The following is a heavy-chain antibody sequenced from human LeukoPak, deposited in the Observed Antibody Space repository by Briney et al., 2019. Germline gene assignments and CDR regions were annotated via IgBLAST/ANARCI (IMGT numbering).Heavy chain of an antibody. V-gene: IGHV4-59*01. D-gene: IGHD3-10*01. CDR2: IYYSGST. J-gene: IGHJ4*02. CDR3: ARSGRGNSAGFDC. Sequence: SETLSLTCTVSGGSISSYYWSWIRQPPGKGLEWIGYIYYSGSTNYNPSLKSRGTISVDTSNNQFSLKLTSVTAADTAVYYCARSGRGNSAGFDCGGQGTLVTVSS. CDR1: GGSISSYY.